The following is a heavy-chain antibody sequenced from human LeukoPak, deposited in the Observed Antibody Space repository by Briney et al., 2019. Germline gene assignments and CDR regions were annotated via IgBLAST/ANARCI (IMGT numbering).Heavy chain of an antibody. D-gene: IGHD3-22*01. CDR1: GFTFSAYW. V-gene: IGHV3-74*01. CDR2: INSDGSST. Sequence: GGSLRLSCAASGFTFSAYWMHWVRQAPGQGLVWVSRINSDGSSTTYADSVKGRFTISRDNAKNTLYLQMNSLTAEDTAVYYCTRDRYDRSGYYLTDYWGQGTLVTVSS. CDR3: TRDRYDRSGYYLTDY. J-gene: IGHJ4*02.